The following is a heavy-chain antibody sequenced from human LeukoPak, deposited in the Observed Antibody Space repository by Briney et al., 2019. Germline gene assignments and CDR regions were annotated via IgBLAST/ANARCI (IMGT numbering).Heavy chain of an antibody. CDR1: GFTFSSYA. Sequence: GGSLRLSCAASGFTFSSYAMHWVRQAPGKGLGWVAVISYDGSNKYYADSVKGRFTISRDNSKNTLYLQMNSLRAEDTAVYYCARPYGYYYDSSGYFDYWGQGTLVTVSS. J-gene: IGHJ4*02. CDR2: ISYDGSNK. D-gene: IGHD3-22*01. V-gene: IGHV3-30-3*01. CDR3: ARPYGYYYDSSGYFDY.